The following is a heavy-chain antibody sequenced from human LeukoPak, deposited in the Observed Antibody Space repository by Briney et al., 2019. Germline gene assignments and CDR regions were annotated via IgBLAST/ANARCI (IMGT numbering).Heavy chain of an antibody. D-gene: IGHD3-10*01. J-gene: IGHJ4*02. Sequence: PSETLSLTCTVSGGSITNYYWTWIRQPPGKRLEYIGNIYYTGSTNYNPSHKSRVSISIDTSKNQFSLSLSSVTAADTAIYYCARESMVRSYYYDSWGQGALVTVSS. CDR1: GGSITNYY. CDR2: IYYTGST. CDR3: ARESMVRSYYYDS. V-gene: IGHV4-59*01.